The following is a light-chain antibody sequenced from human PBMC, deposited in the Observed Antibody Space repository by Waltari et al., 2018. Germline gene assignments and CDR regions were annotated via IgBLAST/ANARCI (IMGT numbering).Light chain of an antibody. CDR3: QQYNRWPPIT. CDR1: LSIADN. J-gene: IGKJ5*01. Sequence: VMTQSPATLSVSSGERATLPCRASLSIADNLAWYQQKRGQAPRLLIYGASTRATGIPARFTGRGSGTDFTLTISSLQSEDSAVYYCQQYNRWPPITFGQGTRLEI. CDR2: GAS. V-gene: IGKV3-15*01.